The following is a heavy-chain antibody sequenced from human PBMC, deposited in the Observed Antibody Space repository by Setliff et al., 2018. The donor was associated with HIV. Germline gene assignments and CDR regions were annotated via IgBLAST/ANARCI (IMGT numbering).Heavy chain of an antibody. CDR2: MSTGGDIK. CDR3: AKGETGVLQGFDY. V-gene: IGHV3-30*18. CDR1: GFTFSSYV. J-gene: IGHJ4*02. Sequence: GGSLRLSCAVTGFTFSSYVLHWVRQAPGKGLEWVAVMSTGGDIKIYADSVKGRFTISRDNSKNTLFLQMNSLRPEDTATYYCAKGETGVLQGFDYWGQGTLVTVSS. D-gene: IGHD3-16*01.